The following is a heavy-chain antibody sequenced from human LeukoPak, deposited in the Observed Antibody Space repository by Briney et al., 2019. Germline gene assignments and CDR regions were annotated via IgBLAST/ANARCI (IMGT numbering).Heavy chain of an antibody. Sequence: GGSLRLSCAASGFTFSGYSMNWVRQAPGKGLEWISYISSSGSTIDYADSVKGRFTISRDNAKNSLYLQMNSLRAEDTAAYYCSRLRGYSYGYGDYWGQGTLVTVSS. V-gene: IGHV3-48*04. CDR3: SRLRGYSYGYGDY. CDR1: GFTFSGYS. J-gene: IGHJ4*02. D-gene: IGHD5-18*01. CDR2: ISSSGSTI.